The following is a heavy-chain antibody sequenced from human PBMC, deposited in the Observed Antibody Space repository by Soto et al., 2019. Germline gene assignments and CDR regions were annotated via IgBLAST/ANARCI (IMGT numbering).Heavy chain of an antibody. D-gene: IGHD3-22*01. J-gene: IGHJ4*02. Sequence: SESLSLTGAVSGYSITTGYYWGCVRLPPGKGLEWIGSVYHSGRTSYNPSLESRVTISVDTSKNQFSLGLSSVTAADTAVYYCARGVNYYDSSGFYPRDYWGQGILVTVSS. V-gene: IGHV4-38-2*01. CDR1: GYSITTGYY. CDR2: VYHSGRT. CDR3: ARGVNYYDSSGFYPRDY.